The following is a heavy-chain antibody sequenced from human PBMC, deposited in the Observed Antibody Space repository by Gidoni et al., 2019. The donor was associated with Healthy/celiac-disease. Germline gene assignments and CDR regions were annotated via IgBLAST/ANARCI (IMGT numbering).Heavy chain of an antibody. CDR2: IRGSGGRT. D-gene: IGHD3-10*01. CDR1: GFTFSSYA. V-gene: IGHV3-23*04. J-gene: IGHJ6*02. Sequence: EVQLVESGGGLVQPGGSLRLSCAASGFTFSSYAMSWVRQAPGKGLEWVSAIRGSGGRTYYEDSVKGRFTISRDNSKNTLYLQMNSLRAEDTAVYYCANNGVKVRGVKSGMDVWGQGTTVTVSS. CDR3: ANNGVKVRGVKSGMDV.